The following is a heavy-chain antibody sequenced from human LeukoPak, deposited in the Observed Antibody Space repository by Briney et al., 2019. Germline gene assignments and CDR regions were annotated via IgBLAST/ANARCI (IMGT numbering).Heavy chain of an antibody. J-gene: IGHJ6*03. D-gene: IGHD4-23*01. V-gene: IGHV1-2*02. CDR2: INPNSGGT. CDR3: ATTVGSSYYMDV. CDR1: GYTFTGYY. Sequence: GASVKVSCKASGYTFTGYYMHWVRQAPGQGLEWMGWINPNSGGTNYAQKFHGRVTMTRDTSISTAYMELSRLRSDDTAVYYCATTVGSSYYMDVWGKGTTVTISS.